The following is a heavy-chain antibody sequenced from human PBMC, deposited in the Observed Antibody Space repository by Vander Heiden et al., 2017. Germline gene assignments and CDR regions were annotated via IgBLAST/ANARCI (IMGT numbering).Heavy chain of an antibody. Sequence: QVQLQESGPGLVTPSETLSLTCTGSGGSISSYYWSWIRQPPGKGLEWIGYIYYSGSTNYNPSLKSRVTISVDTSKNQFSLKLSSVTAADTAVYYCARADYDFWSGYVSYYFDYWGQGTLVTVSS. D-gene: IGHD3-3*01. CDR3: ARADYDFWSGYVSYYFDY. J-gene: IGHJ4*02. CDR1: GGSISSYY. CDR2: IYYSGST. V-gene: IGHV4-59*01.